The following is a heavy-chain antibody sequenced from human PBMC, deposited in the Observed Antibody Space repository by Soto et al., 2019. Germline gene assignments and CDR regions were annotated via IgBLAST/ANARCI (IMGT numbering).Heavy chain of an antibody. J-gene: IGHJ4*02. CDR1: GDSISRKY. CDR3: AMTVIAPSPYLDH. V-gene: IGHV4-4*07. D-gene: IGHD4-17*01. CDR2: IYTTGAT. Sequence: QVQLQESGPGLVKPSETLSLTCSVSGDSISRKYWSWLRQPAGGGLEWIGRIYTTGATNYIPSLKSRVSMSVDTSKNQFSLRLTSVTAADTAVYFCAMTVIAPSPYLDHWGQGLLVTVSS.